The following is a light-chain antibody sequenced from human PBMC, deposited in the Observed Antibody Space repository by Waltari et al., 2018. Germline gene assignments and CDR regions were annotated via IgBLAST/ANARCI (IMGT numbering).Light chain of an antibody. Sequence: DIQLTQSPASLSASVVDTVTTTCRASPGISRYFAWYQQKPGKAPKLLIYAASTLQSGVPSRFSGSGSGTEFTLTISSLQPEDFATDYCQQRISWLGWTFGQGTKVEIK. CDR2: AAS. J-gene: IGKJ1*01. CDR1: PGISRY. CDR3: QQRISWLGWT. V-gene: IGKV1-9*01.